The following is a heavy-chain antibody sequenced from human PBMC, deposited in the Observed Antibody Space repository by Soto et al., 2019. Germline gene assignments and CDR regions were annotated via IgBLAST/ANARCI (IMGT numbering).Heavy chain of an antibody. V-gene: IGHV4-30-2*01. D-gene: IGHD5-12*01. CDR1: GGSISSGGYS. J-gene: IGHJ4*02. CDR3: AAGGGLPRYY. Sequence: QLQLQESGSGLVKPSQTLSLTCAVSGGSISSGGYSWSWIRQPPGKGLEWIGYIYHSGSTYYNPSLQGRVTVSVDRCKNQFSLKLSSVTAADMAVYYCAAGGGLPRYYWGQGTLVTVSS. CDR2: IYHSGST.